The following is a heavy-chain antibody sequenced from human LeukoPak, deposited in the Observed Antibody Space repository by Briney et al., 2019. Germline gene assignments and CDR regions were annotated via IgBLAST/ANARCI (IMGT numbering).Heavy chain of an antibody. Sequence: PSETLSLTCTVSGGSISSSSYYWGWIRQPPGKGLEWIGSIYYSGSTYYNPSPKSRVTISVDTSKNQFSLKLSSVTAADTAVYYCARRGAIVVVPAAHDAFDIWGQGTMVTVSS. CDR1: GGSISSSSYY. V-gene: IGHV4-39*01. D-gene: IGHD2-2*01. CDR2: IYYSGST. J-gene: IGHJ3*02. CDR3: ARRGAIVVVPAAHDAFDI.